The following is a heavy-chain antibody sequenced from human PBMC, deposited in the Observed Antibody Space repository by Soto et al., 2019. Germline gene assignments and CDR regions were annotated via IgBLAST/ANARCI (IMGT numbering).Heavy chain of an antibody. CDR3: ARDKQSGYSKDAFDI. D-gene: IGHD3-9*01. J-gene: IGHJ3*02. Sequence: GGSLRLSCAASGFTVSSNYMSWVRQAPGKGLEWVSVIYSGGSTYYADSVKGRFTISRDNSKYTLYLQMNSLRAEDTAVYYCARDKQSGYSKDAFDIWGQGTMVTVSS. V-gene: IGHV3-66*01. CDR2: IYSGGST. CDR1: GFTVSSNY.